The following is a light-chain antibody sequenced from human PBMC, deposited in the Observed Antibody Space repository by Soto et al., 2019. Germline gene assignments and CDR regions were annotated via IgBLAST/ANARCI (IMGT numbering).Light chain of an antibody. CDR1: SIEVGGYSY. V-gene: IGLV2-8*01. CDR2: EVS. J-gene: IGLJ3*02. Sequence: QSALTQPPSASGSPGQSVTISCTGTSIEVGGYSYVSWDQQHPGKAPKLMIYEVSQRTSGVPDRFSGSRSGNTASLTVSGLLAEDEADYYCSSYAGSNNVVFGGGTKLTVL. CDR3: SSYAGSNNVV.